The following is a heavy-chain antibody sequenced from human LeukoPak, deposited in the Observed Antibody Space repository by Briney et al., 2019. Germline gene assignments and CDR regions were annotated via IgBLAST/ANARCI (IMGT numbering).Heavy chain of an antibody. CDR1: GFTVSSNY. CDR2: IYSGGST. D-gene: IGHD5-12*01. J-gene: IGHJ4*02. V-gene: IGHV3-66*01. CDR3: AREVATIPIYCDTRDYYFDY. Sequence: PGGSLRLSCAASGFTVSSNYMSWVRQTPGKGLEWVSVIYSGGSTYYADSVKGRFTISRDNSKNTLYLQMNSLRAEDTAVYYCAREVATIPIYCDTRDYYFDYWGQGTLVTVSS.